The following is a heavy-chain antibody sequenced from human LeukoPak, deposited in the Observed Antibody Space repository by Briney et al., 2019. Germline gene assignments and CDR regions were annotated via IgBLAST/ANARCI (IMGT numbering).Heavy chain of an antibody. V-gene: IGHV1-18*01. CDR1: GYTFTTSG. D-gene: IGHD2-2*01. CDR2: ISAYNGYT. CDR3: AREYRSEYQVGFGDY. J-gene: IGHJ4*02. Sequence: GASVKVSCKASGYTFTTSGISWLRQAPGQGLEWMGWISAYNGYTNYAQKLQGRVTMTTDTSTSTAYMELRSLRSDDTAVYYCAREYRSEYQVGFGDYWGQGTLVTVSS.